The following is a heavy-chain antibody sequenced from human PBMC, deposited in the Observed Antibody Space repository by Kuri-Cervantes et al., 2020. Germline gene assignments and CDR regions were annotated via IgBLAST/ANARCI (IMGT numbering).Heavy chain of an antibody. CDR3: ARPPLY. J-gene: IGHJ4*02. CDR1: GDSFRTSTYS. CDR2: VYFRGTT. Sequence: SETLSLTCVVSGDSFRTSTYSWGWIRQSPGKGLEWIGTVYFRGTTYYSSSLKSRVTISVDTSKNQFSLKLSSVTAADTAVYYCARPPLYWGQGTLVTVSS. V-gene: IGHV4-39*01.